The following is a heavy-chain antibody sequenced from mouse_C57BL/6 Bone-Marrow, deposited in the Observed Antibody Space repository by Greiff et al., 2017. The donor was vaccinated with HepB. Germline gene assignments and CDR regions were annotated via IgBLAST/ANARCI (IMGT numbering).Heavy chain of an antibody. CDR2: ISYSGST. V-gene: IGHV3-1*01. Sequence: EVKLEESGPGMVKPSQSLSLTCTVTGYSITSGYDWHWIRHFPGNKLEWMGYISYSGSTNYNPSLKSRISITHDTSKNHFFLKLNSVTTEDTATYYCAKGSTHGSPSWFAYWGQGTLVTVSA. CDR3: AKGSTHGSPSWFAY. CDR1: GYSITSGYD. D-gene: IGHD1-1*01. J-gene: IGHJ3*01.